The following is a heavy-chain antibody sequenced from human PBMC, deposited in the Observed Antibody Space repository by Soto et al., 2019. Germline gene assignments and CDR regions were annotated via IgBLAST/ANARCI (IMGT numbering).Heavy chain of an antibody. Sequence: QLQLQESGSGLVKPSQTLSLTCAVSGGSISSGGYSWRWIRQPPGKGLECIGYIYHSGSAYSNPSRKRRVTISVDRSKNQFSLKLSSVTAADTAVYDCAGGAVGATTSDYWGQGTLVTVSS. V-gene: IGHV4-30-2*01. D-gene: IGHD1-26*01. CDR2: IYHSGSA. J-gene: IGHJ4*02. CDR1: GGSISSGGYS. CDR3: AGGAVGATTSDY.